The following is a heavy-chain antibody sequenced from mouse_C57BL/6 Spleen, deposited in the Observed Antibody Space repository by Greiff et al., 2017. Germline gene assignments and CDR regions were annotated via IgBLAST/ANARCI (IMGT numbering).Heavy chain of an antibody. CDR3: TRFDYDEGYYFDY. Sequence: QVQLQQSGAELVRPGASVTLSCKASGYTFTDYEMHWVKQTPVHGLEWIGAIDPETGGTAYNQKFKGKAILTADKSSSTAYMELRSLTSEDSAVXYCTRFDYDEGYYFDYWGQGTTLTVSS. CDR2: IDPETGGT. J-gene: IGHJ2*01. V-gene: IGHV1-15*01. CDR1: GYTFTDYE. D-gene: IGHD2-4*01.